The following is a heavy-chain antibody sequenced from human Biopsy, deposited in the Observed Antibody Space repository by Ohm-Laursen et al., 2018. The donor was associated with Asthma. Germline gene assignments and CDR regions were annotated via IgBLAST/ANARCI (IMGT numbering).Heavy chain of an antibody. CDR1: DASINSGGYS. CDR3: ARTNTLIQAANYFSYAMDV. D-gene: IGHD3-9*01. J-gene: IGHJ6*02. CDR2: LFYSGAP. V-gene: IGHV4-30-2*01. Sequence: SETLSLTCAVSDASINSGGYSWDWIRQPPGKGLGLVASLFYSGAPYYNPSLKSRVTISVDRSQRQFSLKVNSVTAADTAVYYCARTNTLIQAANYFSYAMDVWGQGTTVTVSS.